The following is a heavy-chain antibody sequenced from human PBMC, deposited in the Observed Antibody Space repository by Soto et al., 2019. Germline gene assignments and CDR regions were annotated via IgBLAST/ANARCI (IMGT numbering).Heavy chain of an antibody. J-gene: IGHJ4*02. CDR3: ASPLRWFGDDG. CDR2: ISSSSSYT. D-gene: IGHD3-10*01. V-gene: IGHV3-11*05. CDR1: GFTFSDYY. Sequence: QVQLVESGGGLVKPGGSLRLSCAASGFTFSDYYMSWIRQAPGKGLEWVSYISSSSSYTNYADSVKGRFTISRDNAKNSLFLQMNSLRAEDTAVYYCASPLRWFGDDGWGQGTLVTVSS.